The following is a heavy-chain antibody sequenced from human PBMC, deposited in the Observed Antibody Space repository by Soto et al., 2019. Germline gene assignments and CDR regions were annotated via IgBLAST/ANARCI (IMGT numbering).Heavy chain of an antibody. CDR2: IYSGGST. Sequence: GGSLRLSCAASGFTVSSNYMSWVRQAPGKGLEWVSVIYSGGSTYYADSVKGRFTISRHNSKNTLYLQMNSLRAEDTAVYYCASHCSGGSCPDYYYYYYMDVWGKGTTVTVSS. CDR3: ASHCSGGSCPDYYYYYYMDV. V-gene: IGHV3-53*04. D-gene: IGHD2-15*01. CDR1: GFTVSSNY. J-gene: IGHJ6*03.